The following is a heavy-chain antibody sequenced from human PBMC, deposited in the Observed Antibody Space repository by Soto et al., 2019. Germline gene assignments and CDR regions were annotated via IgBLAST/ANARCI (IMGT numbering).Heavy chain of an antibody. CDR2: ISSSSTYI. Sequence: PGGSLRLSCAASGFTFSSYNMNWVRQAPGKGLEWVSSISSSSTYIYYADSLRGRFTISRDNAKNSLYLHMNNLRAEDTAVYYCATIQIVPAAPTTYYYGMDVWGQGTTVTVSS. V-gene: IGHV3-21*01. D-gene: IGHD2-2*01. J-gene: IGHJ6*02. CDR1: GFTFSSYN. CDR3: ATIQIVPAAPTTYYYGMDV.